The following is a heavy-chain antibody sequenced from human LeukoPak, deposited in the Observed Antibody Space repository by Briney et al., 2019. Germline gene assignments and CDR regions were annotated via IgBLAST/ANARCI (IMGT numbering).Heavy chain of an antibody. CDR1: GGSISSYY. CDR2: IFYSGNT. CDR3: ARGRWLPNAFDI. V-gene: IGHV4-59*01. Sequence: SETLSLTCTVSGGSISSYYWSWIRQPPGKGLEWIGYIFYSGNTNYNPSLKSRVTISLDTSKNQFSLKLKSVTAADTAVYFCARGRWLPNAFDIWGQGTMVTVFS. J-gene: IGHJ3*02. D-gene: IGHD5-24*01.